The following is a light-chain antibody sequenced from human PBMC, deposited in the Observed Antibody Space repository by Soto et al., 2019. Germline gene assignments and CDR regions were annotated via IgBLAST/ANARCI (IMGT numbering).Light chain of an antibody. CDR2: DVS. V-gene: IGKV1-13*02. CDR3: QQFTTSPIT. Sequence: AVLLTQSPSSLSASVGDRVTITCRASQDIRGALAWYQQKPGKPPKLLIFDVSSLQSGVPSRFSGSGSGTDFTLTISSLQAEDFATYYCQQFTTSPITFGQGTRLEIK. CDR1: QDIRGA. J-gene: IGKJ5*01.